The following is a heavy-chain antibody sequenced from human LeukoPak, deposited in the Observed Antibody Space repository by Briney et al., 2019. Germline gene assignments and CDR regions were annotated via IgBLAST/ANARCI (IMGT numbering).Heavy chain of an antibody. CDR1: GITFSSYA. V-gene: IGHV3-23*01. Sequence: GGSLRLSCAASGITFSSYAMTWVRQAPGKGLEWVSTISGSTNGTYYADFVKGRFTISRDNSKNTLYLQLNSLRAEDTAVYYCANDFDYWGQGTLVTVS. J-gene: IGHJ4*02. CDR2: ISGSTNGT. CDR3: ANDFDY.